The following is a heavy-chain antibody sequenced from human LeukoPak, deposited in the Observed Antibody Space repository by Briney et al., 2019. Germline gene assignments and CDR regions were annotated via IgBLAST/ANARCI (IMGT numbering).Heavy chain of an antibody. Sequence: PSETLSLTCAVYGGSFSGYSWSWIRQPPGKGLEWIGYIYHSGSTYYNPSLKSRVTISVDRSKNQFSLKLSSVTAADTAVYYCARSPRGYSYGPEDYFDYWGQGTLVTVSS. CDR2: IYHSGST. V-gene: IGHV4-30-2*01. J-gene: IGHJ4*02. D-gene: IGHD5-18*01. CDR3: ARSPRGYSYGPEDYFDY. CDR1: GGSFSGYS.